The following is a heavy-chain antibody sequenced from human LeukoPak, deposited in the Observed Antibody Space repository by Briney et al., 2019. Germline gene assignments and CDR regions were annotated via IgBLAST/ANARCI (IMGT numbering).Heavy chain of an antibody. V-gene: IGHV3-48*02. J-gene: IGHJ4*02. CDR2: ISSSSSTI. D-gene: IGHD1-26*01. CDR3: ARDPGYSRPSSYGYFDH. Sequence: GGSLRLSCAASGFTFSSYSMNWVRQAPGKGLEWVSYISSSSSTIYYADSVKGRFTISRDNAKNSLYLQMNSLRDEDTAVYYCARDPGYSRPSSYGYFDHWGQGTLATVSS. CDR1: GFTFSSYS.